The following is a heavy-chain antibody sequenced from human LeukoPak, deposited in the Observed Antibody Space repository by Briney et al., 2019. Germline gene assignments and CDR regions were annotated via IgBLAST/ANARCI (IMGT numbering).Heavy chain of an antibody. Sequence: PGGSLRLSXXASGFTFXXXXXXXVRQAPGKXXEWVSVISYDGSNKXXXXSVKGRFTISRDNSKNTLYLQMNSLRAEDTAMYYCAKNSGSTALWGQGTLVTVSS. J-gene: IGHJ4*02. CDR2: ISYDGSNK. D-gene: IGHD1-26*01. CDR3: AKNSGSTAL. V-gene: IGHV3-30*18. CDR1: GFTFXXXX.